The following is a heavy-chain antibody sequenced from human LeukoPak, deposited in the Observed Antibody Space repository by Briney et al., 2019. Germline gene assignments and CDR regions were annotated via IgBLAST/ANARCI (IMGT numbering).Heavy chain of an antibody. D-gene: IGHD3-3*01. J-gene: IGHJ5*02. CDR2: IHYTGTT. Sequence: PSETLSLTCTVSGASINSHCWSWIRQPPGKGLEWIGYIHYTGTTTYNPSLKSRVTISVDTSKNQFSLKLNSVTAADTAVYYCARRDTNLGFDPWGQGTLVTVS. V-gene: IGHV4-59*08. CDR3: ARRDTNLGFDP. CDR1: GASINSHC.